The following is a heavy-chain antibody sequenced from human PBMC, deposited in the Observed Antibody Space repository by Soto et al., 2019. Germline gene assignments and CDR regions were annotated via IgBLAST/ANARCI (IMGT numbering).Heavy chain of an antibody. CDR3: ARGRSPNTNMDY. J-gene: IGHJ4*02. CDR1: GFTFSSYS. D-gene: IGHD2-15*01. V-gene: IGHV3-21*01. Sequence: EVQLVESGGGLVKPGGSLRLSCAASGFTFSSYSMNWVRQAPGKGLEWVSSISSSRGYTSYADSVKGRFTISRDNAKNSLYLQIDSLRAEDTAVYYWARGRSPNTNMDYWGQGALVTVSS. CDR2: ISSSRGYT.